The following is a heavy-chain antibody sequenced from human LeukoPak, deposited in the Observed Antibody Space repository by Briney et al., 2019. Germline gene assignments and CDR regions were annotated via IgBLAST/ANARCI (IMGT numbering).Heavy chain of an antibody. D-gene: IGHD5-12*01. CDR1: GGSFSGYY. Sequence: SETLSLTCAVYGGSFSGYYWSWIRQPPGKGLEWIGETNHSGSTNYNPSLKSRVTISVDTSKNQFSLKLSSVTAADTAVYYCARGEVRSGYDYADYWGQGTLVTVSS. V-gene: IGHV4-34*01. J-gene: IGHJ4*02. CDR3: ARGEVRSGYDYADY. CDR2: TNHSGST.